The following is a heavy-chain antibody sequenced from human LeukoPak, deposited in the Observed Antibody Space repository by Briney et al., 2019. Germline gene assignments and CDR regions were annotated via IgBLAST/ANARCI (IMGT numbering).Heavy chain of an antibody. Sequence: PGGSLRLSCAASGFTFSRYWITWVRQAPGKGLEWVANIKQDESEKYYVDSVKGRFTISRDNAKNSLYLQMNSLRSEDTAVYYCARWKAYRHIVVAPSFDPWGQGTLVTVSS. CDR2: IKQDESEK. D-gene: IGHD2-21*01. V-gene: IGHV3-7*03. J-gene: IGHJ5*02. CDR3: ARWKAYRHIVVAPSFDP. CDR1: GFTFSRYW.